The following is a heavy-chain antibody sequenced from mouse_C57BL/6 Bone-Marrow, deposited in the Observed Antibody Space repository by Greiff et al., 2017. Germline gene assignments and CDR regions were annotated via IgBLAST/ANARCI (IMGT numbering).Heavy chain of an antibody. V-gene: IGHV5-6*01. Sequence: EVKLVESGGDLVKPGGSLKLSCAASGFTFTSYAMSWIRQTPDKRLEWVATISSDGNYTYYTDSVKGRVTISRENAKNTLYLQLSSLTSDDTAMYYCGRQRCYFDYWGQGTTLTVSS. CDR2: ISSDGNYT. J-gene: IGHJ2*01. CDR3: GRQRCYFDY. CDR1: GFTFTSYA.